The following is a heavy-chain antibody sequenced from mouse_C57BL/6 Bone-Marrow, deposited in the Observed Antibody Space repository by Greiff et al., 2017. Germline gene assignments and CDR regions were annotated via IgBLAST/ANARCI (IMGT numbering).Heavy chain of an antibody. Sequence: EVKLMESGGGLVKPGGSLKLSCAASGFTFSDYGMHWVRQAPEKGLEWVAYISSGSSTIYYADTVKGRFTISRDNAKNTLFLQMTSLRSEDTAMYYCARAEDDFDYWGQGTTLTVSS. CDR1: GFTFSDYG. CDR3: ARAEDDFDY. J-gene: IGHJ2*01. CDR2: ISSGSSTI. V-gene: IGHV5-17*01.